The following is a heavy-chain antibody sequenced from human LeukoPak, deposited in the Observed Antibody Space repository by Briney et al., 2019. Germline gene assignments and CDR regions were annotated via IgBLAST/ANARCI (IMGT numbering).Heavy chain of an antibody. J-gene: IGHJ4*02. V-gene: IGHV5-10-1*01. D-gene: IGHD5-18*01. CDR3: ARHFGYSYGYYFDY. Sequence: HGESLKISCKGSGYSFTSYWISWVRQMPGKGLEWMGRIDPSDSYTNYSPSFQGHVTISADKPISTAYLQWSSLKASDTAMYYCARHFGYSYGYYFDYWGQGTLVTVSS. CDR2: IDPSDSYT. CDR1: GYSFTSYW.